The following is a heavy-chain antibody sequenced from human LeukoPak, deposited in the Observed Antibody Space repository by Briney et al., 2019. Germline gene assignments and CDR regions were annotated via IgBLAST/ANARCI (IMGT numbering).Heavy chain of an antibody. D-gene: IGHD3-3*01. J-gene: IGHJ4*02. CDR3: AREEYDDLGY. CDR1: GFTFSGYW. CDR2: INTDGSSA. V-gene: IGHV3-74*01. Sequence: PGGSLRLSCAASGFTFSGYWIHWVRHAPGKGLVWVSRINTDGSSASYADSVKGRFTISRDNAKNTLYLQMNSLRAEDTAMYYCAREEYDDLGYWGQGTLVTVSS.